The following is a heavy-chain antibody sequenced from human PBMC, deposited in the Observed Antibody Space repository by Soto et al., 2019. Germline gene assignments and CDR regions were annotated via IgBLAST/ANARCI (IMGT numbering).Heavy chain of an antibody. V-gene: IGHV3-23*01. D-gene: IGHD2-21*01. Sequence: EVQLLESGGGLVQPGGSLRLSCAASGFTFSNYGMTWVRQAPGKGLEWVSGITNTGGGTYYADSVKGRFTISRDNSKNTLYLQMNTLRAEDTGIYYGANQFRLNDYWGQGTLVTVSS. CDR2: ITNTGGGT. CDR3: ANQFRLNDY. J-gene: IGHJ4*02. CDR1: GFTFSNYG.